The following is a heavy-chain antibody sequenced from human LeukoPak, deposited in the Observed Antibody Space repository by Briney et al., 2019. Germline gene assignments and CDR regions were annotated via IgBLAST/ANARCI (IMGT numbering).Heavy chain of an antibody. CDR3: ASLLVAGVASVDY. J-gene: IGHJ4*02. CDR2: VSSGGNTL. Sequence: PGGSLRLSCAASGFTFSDDFMSWIRQAPGKGLEWVSSVSSGGNTLYYADSVKGRFTISRDNAKNSLYLHMNSLRAEDTAVYYCASLLVAGVASVDYWGQGTLVTVSS. V-gene: IGHV3-11*01. CDR1: GFTFSDDF. D-gene: IGHD6-19*01.